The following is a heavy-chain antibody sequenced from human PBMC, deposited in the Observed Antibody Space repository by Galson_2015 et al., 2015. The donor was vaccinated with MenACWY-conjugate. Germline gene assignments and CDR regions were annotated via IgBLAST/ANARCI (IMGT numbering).Heavy chain of an antibody. CDR3: ARQSGYDVG. V-gene: IGHV4-28*01. D-gene: IGHD5-12*01. CDR2: IFHSGST. J-gene: IGHJ4*02. CDR1: GYSISSSNW. Sequence: ETLSLTCAVSGYSISSSNWWGWIRQPPGKGLEWIGYIFHSGSTYFNPSLKSRVTMSVDTSKNQFSLKLSSVTAVDTAIYYCARQSGYDVGWGQGTLVTVSS.